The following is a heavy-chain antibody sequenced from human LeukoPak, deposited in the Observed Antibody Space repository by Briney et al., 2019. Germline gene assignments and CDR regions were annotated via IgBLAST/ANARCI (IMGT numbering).Heavy chain of an antibody. D-gene: IGHD3-3*01. Sequence: SETLSLTCTVSGXSISNYYWSWIRQPPGKGLEWIGYIYYSGSTNHNPSLQSRVTISVDTSKNQFSLKLNSVTAADTAVYYCARGGVPGGFYGSFDYWGQGTLVSVSS. CDR1: GXSISNYY. V-gene: IGHV4-59*01. CDR2: IYYSGST. CDR3: ARGGVPGGFYGSFDY. J-gene: IGHJ4*02.